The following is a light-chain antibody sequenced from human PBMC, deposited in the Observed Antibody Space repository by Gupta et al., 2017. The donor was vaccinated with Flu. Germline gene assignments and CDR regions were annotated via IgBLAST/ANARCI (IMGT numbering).Light chain of an antibody. V-gene: IGLV2-14*01. CDR3: GSWTDSITVVV. CDR1: SSAVGGSNA. Sequence: PITTTCSATSSAVGGSNAVSWYQQLPGNAPKLMIYEVSQRPSGVSNRFSGSKSGNSASLAISGLQSEEEADYYCGSWTDSITVVVFGGGTKVTVL. CDR2: EVS. J-gene: IGLJ2*01.